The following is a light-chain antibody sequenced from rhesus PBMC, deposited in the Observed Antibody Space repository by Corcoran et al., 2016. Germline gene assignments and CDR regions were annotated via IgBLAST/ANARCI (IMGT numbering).Light chain of an antibody. Sequence: DIILTQSPASLAVSPGQRATITCRASDSVSFFGINLIPWYQHKPAQPPKLLIYQTTKKDTGVAARVSGSGSGTDFTLTMSTVEDDDTADYYCLRSKSSWTFGRGTKVEIE. CDR2: QTT. CDR3: LRSKSSWT. J-gene: IGKJ1*01. CDR1: DSVSFFGINL. V-gene: IGKV7-13*01.